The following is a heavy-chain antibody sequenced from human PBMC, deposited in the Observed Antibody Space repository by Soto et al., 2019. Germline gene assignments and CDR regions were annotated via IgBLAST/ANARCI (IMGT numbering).Heavy chain of an antibody. V-gene: IGHV1-2*04. J-gene: IGHJ6*02. Sequence: GASVKVSCKASGYTFTGYYMHWVRQAPGQGLEWMGWINPNSGGTNYAQKFQGWVTMTRDTSISTAYMELSRLRSDDTAVYYCARERQYYGSGSYRYYYYYGMDVWGQGTTVTVSS. CDR1: GYTFTGYY. D-gene: IGHD3-10*01. CDR3: ARERQYYGSGSYRYYYYYGMDV. CDR2: INPNSGGT.